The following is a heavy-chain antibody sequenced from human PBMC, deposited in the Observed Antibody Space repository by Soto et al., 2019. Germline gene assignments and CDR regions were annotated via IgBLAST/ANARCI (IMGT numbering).Heavy chain of an antibody. D-gene: IGHD4-17*01. CDR1: GFTFSSYG. V-gene: IGHV3-30*18. CDR3: AKARADYGDYEGGFDY. CDR2: ISYDGSNK. Sequence: QVQLVESGGGVVQPGRSLRLSCAASGFTFSSYGMHWVRQAPGKGLEWVAVISYDGSNKYYADSVKGRFTISRDNSKNTLYLQMNSLRAEDTAVYYCAKARADYGDYEGGFDYWGQGTLVTVSS. J-gene: IGHJ4*02.